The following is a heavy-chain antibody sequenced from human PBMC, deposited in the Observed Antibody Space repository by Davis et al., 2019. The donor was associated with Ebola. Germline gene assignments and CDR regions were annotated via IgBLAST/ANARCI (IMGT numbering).Heavy chain of an antibody. D-gene: IGHD6-13*01. Sequence: AASVKVSCKASGYIFSNYDINWVRQATGQGLEWMGWMNPNSGNTGYAQKFQGRVTMTRNTSISTAYMELSSLRSEDTAVYYCARGEYSSPDFVDYWGQGTLVTVSS. CDR3: ARGEYSSPDFVDY. CDR2: MNPNSGNT. J-gene: IGHJ4*02. V-gene: IGHV1-8*01. CDR1: GYIFSNYD.